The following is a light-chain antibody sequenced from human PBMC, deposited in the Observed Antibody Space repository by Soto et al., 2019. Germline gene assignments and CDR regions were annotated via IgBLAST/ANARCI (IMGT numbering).Light chain of an antibody. CDR1: DTISVY. Sequence: DIQMTQSPSSLSASVGDRVTITRQASDTISVYLAWYQHKPGKVPERLIYASSILQSGVPSRFSGSRSDTEFTLTISSLQPEDVGTYYCQKYNTAPFTFGPGTKVEIK. V-gene: IGKV1-27*01. J-gene: IGKJ3*01. CDR2: ASS. CDR3: QKYNTAPFT.